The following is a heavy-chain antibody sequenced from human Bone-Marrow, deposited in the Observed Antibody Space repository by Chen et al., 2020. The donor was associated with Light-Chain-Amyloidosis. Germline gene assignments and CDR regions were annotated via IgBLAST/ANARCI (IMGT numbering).Heavy chain of an antibody. CDR1: GFTFSDHW. V-gene: IGHV3-74*01. CDR2: INSDGRST. J-gene: IGHJ4*02. D-gene: IGHD1-1*01. Sequence: EVQLVESGGGLVQPGGSLRLSCVAPGFTFSDHWMHWVRQAPGEALVWVSYINSDGRSTTYADSVKGRFTISRDNAKNTLYLQMSSLRADDTAVYYCARDGASTTDLDYWGQGSLVTVSS. CDR3: ARDGASTTDLDY.